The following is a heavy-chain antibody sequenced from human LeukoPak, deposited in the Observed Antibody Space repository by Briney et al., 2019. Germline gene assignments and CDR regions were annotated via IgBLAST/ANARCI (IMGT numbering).Heavy chain of an antibody. J-gene: IGHJ6*03. Sequence: GGSLRLSCAASGFTFSDYYMSWIRQAPGKGLEWVSYISSSGSTIYYADSVKSRFTISRDNAKNSLYLQMNSLRAEDTAVYYCARGGYDSSGYYSYYYYYYMDVWGKGTTVTVSS. V-gene: IGHV3-11*04. D-gene: IGHD3-22*01. CDR1: GFTFSDYY. CDR2: ISSSGSTI. CDR3: ARGGYDSSGYYSYYYYYYMDV.